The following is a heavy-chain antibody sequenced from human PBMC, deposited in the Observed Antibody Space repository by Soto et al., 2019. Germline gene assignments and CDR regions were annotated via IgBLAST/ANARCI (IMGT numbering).Heavy chain of an antibody. CDR1: GFGFSSYG. V-gene: IGHV3-33*01. CDR2: IWYDGSYD. CDR3: VRDIGITLFGAIISAFDY. J-gene: IGHJ4*02. D-gene: IGHD3-3*01. Sequence: VQLVQSGGGVVQPGRSLRLSCAASGFGFSSYGMHWVRQAPGKGLEWVAVIWYDGSYDYYGDSVRGRFTISRDNSKSMLYLQMHSLRAEDTAVYYCVRDIGITLFGAIISAFDYWGQGARVIVSS.